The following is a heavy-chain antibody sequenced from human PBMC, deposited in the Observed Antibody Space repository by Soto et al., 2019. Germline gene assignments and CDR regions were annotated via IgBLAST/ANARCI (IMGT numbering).Heavy chain of an antibody. CDR2: IIPIFGTA. Sequence: ASVKVSCKASGGTFSSYAISWVRQAPGQGLEWMGGIIPIFGTANYAQKFQGRVTITADESTSTAYMELCSLRSEDTAVYYCARDGGGVIVATIGHYYYGMDVWGQGTTVTVSS. CDR1: GGTFSSYA. V-gene: IGHV1-69*13. CDR3: ARDGGGVIVATIGHYYYGMDV. J-gene: IGHJ6*02. D-gene: IGHD5-12*01.